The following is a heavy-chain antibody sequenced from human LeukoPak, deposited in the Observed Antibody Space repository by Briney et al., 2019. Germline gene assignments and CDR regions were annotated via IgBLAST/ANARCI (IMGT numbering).Heavy chain of an antibody. CDR1: GGSINNYY. CDR3: ARIRPGLVEPYYFDY. V-gene: IGHV4-59*12. Sequence: SETLSLTCTVSGGSINNYYWTWIRQPPGKRLEWIGYIYYSGSTYYNPSLRSRVTISVDTSKNQFSLRLSSVTAADTAVYFCARIRPGLVEPYYFDYWGQGTLLTVSS. J-gene: IGHJ4*02. CDR2: IYYSGST. D-gene: IGHD2-8*02.